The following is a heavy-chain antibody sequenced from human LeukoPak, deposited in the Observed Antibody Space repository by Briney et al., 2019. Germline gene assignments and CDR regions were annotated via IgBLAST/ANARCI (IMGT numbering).Heavy chain of an antibody. CDR2: ISSSSRYI. J-gene: IGHJ4*02. CDR3: ARRYYDSSGYYGY. D-gene: IGHD3-22*01. V-gene: IGHV3-21*01. CDR1: GFTFSSYS. Sequence: GGSLRLSCAASGFTFSSYSMTWVRQAPGKGLEWVPSISSSSRYIYYADSVKGRFTLSRDNAKNSLYLHTNSLRAEDTAVYYCARRYYDSSGYYGYWGQGTLVTVSS.